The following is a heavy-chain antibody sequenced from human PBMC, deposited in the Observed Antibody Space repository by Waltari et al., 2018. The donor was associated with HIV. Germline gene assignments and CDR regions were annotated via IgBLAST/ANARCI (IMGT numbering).Heavy chain of an antibody. Sequence: QVQLVESGGGVVQPGRSLRLSCAASGFSFSNYGMPWVRQALGKGLEWVAVISYDGSNKYYRDSVKGRFTISRDNSKNTLYLQMNSLRDEDTSVYYCAKDRDYGDYPNWFDPWGQGTLVTVSS. CDR3: AKDRDYGDYPNWFDP. J-gene: IGHJ5*02. CDR2: ISYDGSNK. CDR1: GFSFSNYG. V-gene: IGHV3-30*18. D-gene: IGHD4-17*01.